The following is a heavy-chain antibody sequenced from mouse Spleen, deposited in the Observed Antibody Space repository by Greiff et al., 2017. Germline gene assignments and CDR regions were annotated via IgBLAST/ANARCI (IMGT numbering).Heavy chain of an antibody. CDR2: ILPGRGST. D-gene: IGHD2-3*01. Sequence: VQLQQSGAELMKPGASVKLSRKATGYTFTGYWIEWVKQRPGHGLEWIGEILPGRGSTNYNEKFKGKATFTADTSSNTAYMQLSSLTTEDSAIYYCASPYDGYSAMDYWGQGTSVTVSS. CDR3: ASPYDGYSAMDY. V-gene: IGHV1-9*01. CDR1: GYTFTGYW. J-gene: IGHJ4*01.